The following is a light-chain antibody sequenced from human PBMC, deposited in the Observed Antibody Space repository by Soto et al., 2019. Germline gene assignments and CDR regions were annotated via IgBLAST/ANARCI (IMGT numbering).Light chain of an antibody. V-gene: IGKV1-5*01. J-gene: IGKJ1*01. CDR2: DAS. CDR1: QSIVRW. CDR3: QQYHNYRP. Sequence: DIQMTQSPSTLSASIGDRVTISCRASQSIVRWLAWYQQKPGKAPNLLIYDASNLESGAPSRFSGSGSGTEFTLTISSLQPDDFATYYCQQYHNYRPFGQGTKVEIK.